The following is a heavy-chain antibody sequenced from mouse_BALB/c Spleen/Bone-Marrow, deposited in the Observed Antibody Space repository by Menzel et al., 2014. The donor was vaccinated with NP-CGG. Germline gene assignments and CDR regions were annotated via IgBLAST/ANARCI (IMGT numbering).Heavy chain of an antibody. V-gene: IGHV3-1*02. D-gene: IGHD1-1*01. CDR1: GYSITSGYN. CDR3: ARGGYYGSSYFDY. J-gene: IGHJ2*01. CDR2: IHYSGYT. Sequence: EVKLMESGPDLVKSSQSLSLTCTVTGYSITSGYNWHWIQQFPGNKLEWMGYIHYSGYTNYNPSLKSRISITRDTSKNQFFLQLNSVTTEDTATYYCARGGYYGSSYFDYWGQGTTLTVSS.